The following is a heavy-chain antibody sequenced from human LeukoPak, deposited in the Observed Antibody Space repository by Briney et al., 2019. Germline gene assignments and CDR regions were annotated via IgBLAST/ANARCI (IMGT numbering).Heavy chain of an antibody. J-gene: IGHJ4*02. CDR2: IRSKAYGGTT. V-gene: IGHV3-49*04. CDR1: GFTFGDYA. D-gene: IGHD2-2*01. Sequence: GGSLRLSCTASGFTFGDYAMSWVRQAPGKGLEWLGFIRSKAYGGTTEYAASVKGRFTIPRDDSKSIACLQMNSLKTEDTAVYYCTRDLAGYCSSTSCPREVYYFDYWGQGTLVTVSS. CDR3: TRDLAGYCSSTSCPREVYYFDY.